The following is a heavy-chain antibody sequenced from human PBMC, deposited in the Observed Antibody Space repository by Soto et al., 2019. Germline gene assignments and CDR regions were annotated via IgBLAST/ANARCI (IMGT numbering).Heavy chain of an antibody. D-gene: IGHD6-13*01. V-gene: IGHV3-33*01. CDR3: ARDYIAAAETSYYYYGMDV. CDR1: GFTFSSYG. J-gene: IGHJ6*02. CDR2: IWYDGSNK. Sequence: GGSLRLSCAASGFTFSSYGMHWVRQAPGKGLEWVAVIWYDGSNKYYADSVKGRFTISRDNSKNTLYLQMNSLRAEDTAVYYCARDYIAAAETSYYYYGMDVWGQGTTVTVSS.